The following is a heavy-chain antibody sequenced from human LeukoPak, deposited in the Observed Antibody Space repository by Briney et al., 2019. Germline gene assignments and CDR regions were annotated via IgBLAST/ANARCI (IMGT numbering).Heavy chain of an antibody. CDR2: INPNSGGT. D-gene: IGHD2-15*01. CDR1: GYTFTGYY. V-gene: IGHV1-2*02. CDR3: ARDLSYCSGGSCHHLGY. J-gene: IGHJ4*02. Sequence: ASVKVSCKASGYTFTGYYMHWVRQAPGQGLEWMGWINPNSGGTNYAQKFQGRVTMTRDTSISTAYMELSRLRSDDTAVYYCARDLSYCSGGSCHHLGYWGQGTLVTVSS.